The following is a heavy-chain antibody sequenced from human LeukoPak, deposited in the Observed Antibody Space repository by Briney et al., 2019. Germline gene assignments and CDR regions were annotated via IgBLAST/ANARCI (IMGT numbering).Heavy chain of an antibody. V-gene: IGHV3-7*01. CDR2: IKQDGSEK. CDR3: ARYHFEAYYYMDV. CDR1: GFTFSSYW. Sequence: GGSLRLSCAASGFTFSSYWMSWVRQAPGKGLEWVANIKQDGSEKYYVDSVKGRFTISRDNAKNSLYLQMNSLRAEDTAVYYCARYHFEAYYYMDVWGKGTTVTVSS. J-gene: IGHJ6*03. D-gene: IGHD2-2*01.